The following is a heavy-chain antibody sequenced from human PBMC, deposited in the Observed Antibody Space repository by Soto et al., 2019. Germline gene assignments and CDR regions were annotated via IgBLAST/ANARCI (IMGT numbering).Heavy chain of an antibody. J-gene: IGHJ4*02. Sequence: QVQLVQSGAEVKKPGASVKVSCKASGYTFTSYGISSVRQAPGQGLEWMGWISAYNGNTNYAQKLQGRVTMTTDTSTSTAYMELRSLRSDDTAVYYCARGRYDCSGGSCRSYYFDYWGQGTLVTVSS. V-gene: IGHV1-18*01. CDR1: GYTFTSYG. D-gene: IGHD2-15*01. CDR2: ISAYNGNT. CDR3: ARGRYDCSGGSCRSYYFDY.